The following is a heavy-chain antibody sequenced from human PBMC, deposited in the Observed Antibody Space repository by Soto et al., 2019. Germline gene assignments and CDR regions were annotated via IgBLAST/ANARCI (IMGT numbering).Heavy chain of an antibody. J-gene: IGHJ3*02. Sequence: SGPTLVNPTQTLTLTCTFSGFSLSTSGMCVSWIRQPPGKALEWLARIDWDDDKYYSTSLKTRLTISKDTSKNQVVLTMTNMDPVDTATYYCARIHRYSYGFAFDIWGQGTMVTVSS. CDR3: ARIHRYSYGFAFDI. D-gene: IGHD5-18*01. CDR2: IDWDDDK. V-gene: IGHV2-70*11. CDR1: GFSLSTSGMC.